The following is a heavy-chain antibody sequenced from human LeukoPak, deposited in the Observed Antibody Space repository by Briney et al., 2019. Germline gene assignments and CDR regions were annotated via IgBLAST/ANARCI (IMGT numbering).Heavy chain of an antibody. J-gene: IGHJ4*02. CDR3: ARHPCRPYDRGVKWDDF. Sequence: SETLSLTCTVSGGSISSSSYYWGWIRQPPEKGLEWIRKIYYSGSTYYNPSLKSRVTISVDTSKNQFSLKLSSVTAADTAVYYCARHPCRPYDRGVKWDDFWGQGTLVTVSS. V-gene: IGHV4-39*01. D-gene: IGHD3-10*01. CDR1: GGSISSSSYY. CDR2: IYYSGST.